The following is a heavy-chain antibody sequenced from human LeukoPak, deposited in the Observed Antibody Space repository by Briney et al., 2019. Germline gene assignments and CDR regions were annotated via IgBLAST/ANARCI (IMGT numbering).Heavy chain of an antibody. J-gene: IGHJ5*02. Sequence: SETLSLTCAVSGGSISSSNWWSWVRQPPGKGLEWIGEIYHSGSTNYNPSLKSRVTISVDKSKNQFSLKLSSVTAADTAVYYCARYGSGSYSWRDNWFDPWGQGTLVTVSS. CDR1: GGSISSSNW. D-gene: IGHD3-10*01. V-gene: IGHV4-4*02. CDR3: ARYGSGSYSWRDNWFDP. CDR2: IYHSGST.